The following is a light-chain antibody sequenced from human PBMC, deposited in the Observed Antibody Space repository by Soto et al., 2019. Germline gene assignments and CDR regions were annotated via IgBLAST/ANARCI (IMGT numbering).Light chain of an antibody. V-gene: IGKV3-15*01. J-gene: IGKJ4*01. Sequence: EIAMTQSPTTLSVSPGERATLSCRTNQSVSSDLAWYQQKPGQAPRLLIYGASTRATGVPARFSGSGSGTDFTLTISSLQSEDFAVYYCQQRANWPPITFGGGTKVEIK. CDR3: QQRANWPPIT. CDR2: GAS. CDR1: QSVSSD.